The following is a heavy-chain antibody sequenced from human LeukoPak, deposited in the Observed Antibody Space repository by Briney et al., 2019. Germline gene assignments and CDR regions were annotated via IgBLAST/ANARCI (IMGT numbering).Heavy chain of an antibody. J-gene: IGHJ3*02. CDR3: AALYCSSTSCYSGNFGI. Sequence: GASVKVSCKASGFTFTSSAVQWVRQARGQRLEWIGWIVVGSGNTNYAQKFQERVTITRDMSTSTAYMELSSLRSEDTAVYYCAALYCSSTSCYSGNFGIWGQGTMVTVSS. D-gene: IGHD2-2*01. CDR1: GFTFTSSA. V-gene: IGHV1-58*01. CDR2: IVVGSGNT.